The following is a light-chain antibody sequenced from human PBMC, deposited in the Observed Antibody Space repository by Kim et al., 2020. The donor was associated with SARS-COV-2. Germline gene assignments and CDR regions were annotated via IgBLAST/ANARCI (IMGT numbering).Light chain of an antibody. CDR1: QSISSY. J-gene: IGKJ4*01. Sequence: LSPGEKSTPSCRASQSISSYLVWYQQKPGQAPRLLIYDASNRATGIPARFSGSGSGTDFTLTISSLEPEDFAVYYCHQRYTWPLTFGGGTKVDIK. V-gene: IGKV3-11*01. CDR2: DAS. CDR3: HQRYTWPLT.